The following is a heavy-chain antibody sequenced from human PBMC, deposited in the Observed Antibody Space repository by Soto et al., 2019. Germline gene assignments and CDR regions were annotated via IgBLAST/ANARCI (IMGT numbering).Heavy chain of an antibody. CDR2: IYWDDDK. D-gene: IGHD6-13*01. CDR1: GFALSTSGVG. CDR3: AHNFYSSSQYEDWFDP. Sequence: QITLKESGPTLVKPTQTLTLTCTFSGFALSTSGVGVGGIRQPPGKALEWLALIYWDDDKRYSPSLKSRLTITKDTSKNQVVLTMTNMDPVDTASYYCAHNFYSSSQYEDWFDPWGQGTLVTVSS. V-gene: IGHV2-5*02. J-gene: IGHJ5*02.